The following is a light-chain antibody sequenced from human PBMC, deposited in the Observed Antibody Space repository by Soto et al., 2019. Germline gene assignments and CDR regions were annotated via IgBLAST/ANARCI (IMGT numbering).Light chain of an antibody. CDR1: QSVISRN. J-gene: IGKJ5*01. V-gene: IGKV3-20*01. CDR3: QQYGSSPQPIT. Sequence: EIVLTQSPGTLSLSPGERATLSCRASQSVISRNLAWYQQKPGQAPRLLIYGASSRATGIPVRFSGSGSGTDFTLTISRLEPEDFAVYYCQQYGSSPQPITFGQGTRLEIK. CDR2: GAS.